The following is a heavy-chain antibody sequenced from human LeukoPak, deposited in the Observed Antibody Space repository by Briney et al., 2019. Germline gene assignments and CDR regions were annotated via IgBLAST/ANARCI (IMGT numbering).Heavy chain of an antibody. J-gene: IGHJ3*02. CDR2: ISSSSSYI. D-gene: IGHD3-3*01. V-gene: IGHV3-21*01. CDR3: ASGIYDFWSGSNDAFDI. CDR1: GFTFSGYS. Sequence: GGSLRLSCAASGFTFSGYSMNWVRQAPGKGLEWVSSISSSSSYIYYADSVKGRFTISRDNAKNSLYLQMNSLRAEDTAVYYCASGIYDFWSGSNDAFDIWGQGTMVTVSS.